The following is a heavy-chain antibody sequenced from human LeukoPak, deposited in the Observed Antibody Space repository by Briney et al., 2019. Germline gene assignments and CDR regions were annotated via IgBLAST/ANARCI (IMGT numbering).Heavy chain of an antibody. CDR3: ARDLDIVVVAAALRHYGLDV. Sequence: ASVKVSCKASGYTFTSYGISWVRQAPGQGLEWMGWISAFNANTNYAQKFRGRVTMTTDTSTSTVYMDLRNLRSDDTAVYYCARDLDIVVVAAALRHYGLDVWGQGTTVTVSS. J-gene: IGHJ6*02. D-gene: IGHD2-15*01. CDR2: ISAFNANT. CDR1: GYTFTSYG. V-gene: IGHV1-18*01.